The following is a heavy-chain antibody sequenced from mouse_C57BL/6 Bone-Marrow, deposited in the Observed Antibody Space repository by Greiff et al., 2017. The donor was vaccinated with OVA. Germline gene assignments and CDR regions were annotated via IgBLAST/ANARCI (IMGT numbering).Heavy chain of an antibody. V-gene: IGHV1-82*01. CDR1: GYAFSSSW. CDR2: IYPGDGDT. CDR3: ARRGHYYGSSYVFDY. J-gene: IGHJ2*01. Sequence: VKLQESGPELVKPGASVKISCKASGYAFSSSWMNWVKQRPGKGLEWIGRIYPGDGDTNYNGKFKGKATLTADKSSSTAYMQLSSLTSEDSAVYFCARRGHYYGSSYVFDYWGQGTTLTVSS. D-gene: IGHD1-1*01.